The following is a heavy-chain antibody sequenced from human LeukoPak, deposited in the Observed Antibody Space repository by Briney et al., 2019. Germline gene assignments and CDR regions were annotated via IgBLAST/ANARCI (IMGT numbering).Heavy chain of an antibody. J-gene: IGHJ4*02. CDR1: GGSITFGSYS. Sequence: PSETLSLTCTVSGGSITFGSYSWTWIRQPAGKGLEWIGRIYTSGRTFYNPSLKSRVTISMDTSMNQFSLRLNSVTAADTAVYYCARARVIPASFDDWGQGALVTVSS. CDR2: IYTSGRT. D-gene: IGHD3-16*02. V-gene: IGHV4-61*02. CDR3: ARARVIPASFDD.